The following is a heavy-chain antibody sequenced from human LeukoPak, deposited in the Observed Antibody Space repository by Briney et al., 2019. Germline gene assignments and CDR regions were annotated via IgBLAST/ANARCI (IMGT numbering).Heavy chain of an antibody. CDR3: ANDGDYQYFDY. V-gene: IGHV3-30*02. J-gene: IGHJ4*02. D-gene: IGHD4-17*01. CDR1: GFTFSTYA. Sequence: PGGSLRLSCAVSGFTFSTYAMHWVRQAPGKGLEWVAFIQYDGRNKYYADSVKGLFTISRDNSKNTLFLQMNSLRAEDTAVYYCANDGDYQYFDYWGQGTPVTVSS. CDR2: IQYDGRNK.